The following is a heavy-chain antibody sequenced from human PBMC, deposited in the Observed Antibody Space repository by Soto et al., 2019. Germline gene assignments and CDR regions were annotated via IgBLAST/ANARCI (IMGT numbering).Heavy chain of an antibody. V-gene: IGHV4-4*07. CDR2: IYTSGST. D-gene: IGHD1-26*01. CDR1: GGSSSIYY. Sequence: EXLSLTCPCSGGSSSIYYWSWIRQPAGKGLEWIGRIYTSGSTNYNPSLKSRVTMSVDTSKNQFSLKLSSVTAADTAVYYCARWEDYYYGMDVWGQGTTVTVSS. CDR3: ARWEDYYYGMDV. J-gene: IGHJ6*02.